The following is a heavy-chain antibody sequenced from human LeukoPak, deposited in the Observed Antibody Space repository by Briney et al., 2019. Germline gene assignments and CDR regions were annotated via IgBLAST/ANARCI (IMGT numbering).Heavy chain of an antibody. V-gene: IGHV3-74*01. Sequence: PGGSLRLSCAASGFSLSAYFIHWVRQPPGKGLVWVSRLDGNGGGTLYADSVKGRLTMSTDNAKKTLYLQMDNLSADDTAMYYCARQLGYCSTGTCYFDSWGQGTQVAVSS. D-gene: IGHD2-2*01. J-gene: IGHJ4*02. CDR3: ARQLGYCSTGTCYFDS. CDR1: GFSLSAYF. CDR2: LDGNGGGT.